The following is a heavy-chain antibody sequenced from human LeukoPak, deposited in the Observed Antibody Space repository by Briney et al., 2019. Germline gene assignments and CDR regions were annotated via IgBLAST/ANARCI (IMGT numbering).Heavy chain of an antibody. CDR1: GGSFSSCS. CDR3: ARGPTYSSSSGIDY. Sequence: SETLSLTCTVSGGSFSSCSWSSIRQPAGKGLEWIGRIYTSGSTNYNPSLKSRVTMSVDTSKNQFSLKLSSVTAADTAVYYCARGPTYSSSSGIDYWGQGTLVTVSS. CDR2: IYTSGST. J-gene: IGHJ4*02. V-gene: IGHV4-4*07. D-gene: IGHD6-6*01.